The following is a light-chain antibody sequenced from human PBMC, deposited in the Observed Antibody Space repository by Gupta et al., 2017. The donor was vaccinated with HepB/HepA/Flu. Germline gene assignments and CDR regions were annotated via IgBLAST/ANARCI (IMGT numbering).Light chain of an antibody. CDR1: QSVSSSY. Sequence: EIVSTQSPGTLYLCPGETATLSGRASQSVSSSYLAWYQQKPGQAPTLLIYGASSRANGIPDRFSGSGSGPDFTLTISRLEPEDFAVYYCQQEGSSLCSFGQGTKLEIK. J-gene: IGKJ2*04. CDR2: GAS. CDR3: QQEGSSLCS. V-gene: IGKV3-20*01.